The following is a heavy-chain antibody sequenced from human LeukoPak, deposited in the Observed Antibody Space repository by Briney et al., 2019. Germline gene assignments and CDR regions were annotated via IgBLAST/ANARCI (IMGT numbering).Heavy chain of an antibody. CDR2: IYSSGST. CDR3: ARGDWLFDY. D-gene: IGHD3/OR15-3a*01. CDR1: GGSIRGYY. Sequence: SETLSLTCNVSGGSIRGYYWSWIRQPPGKGLEWIGYIYSSGSTNYNPSLKSRVTISVDTSKNQFSLKLSSVTAADTAVYYCARGDWLFDYWGQGTLVTVSS. J-gene: IGHJ4*02. V-gene: IGHV4-59*01.